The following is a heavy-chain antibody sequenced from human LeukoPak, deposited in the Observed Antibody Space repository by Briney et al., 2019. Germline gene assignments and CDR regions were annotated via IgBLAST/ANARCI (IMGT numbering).Heavy chain of an antibody. CDR2: ISYDGSSR. Sequence: GGSLRLSCAASGFTFSSSGMHWVRQAPGKGLEWVAVISYDGSSRYYADSVKGRFTISRDNSKNTLYLQMSSLRPEDTAVYYCAKDFDDFWSGADYWGQGTLVTVSS. CDR1: GFTFSSSG. V-gene: IGHV3-30*18. D-gene: IGHD3-3*01. CDR3: AKDFDDFWSGADY. J-gene: IGHJ4*02.